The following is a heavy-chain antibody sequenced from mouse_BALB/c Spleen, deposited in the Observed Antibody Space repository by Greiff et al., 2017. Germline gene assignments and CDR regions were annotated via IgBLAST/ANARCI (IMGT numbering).Heavy chain of an antibody. V-gene: IGHV7-3*02. Sequence: DVHLVESGGGLVQPGGSLRLSCATSGFTFTDYYMSWVRQPPGKALEWLGFIRNKANGYTTEYSASVKGRFTISRDNSQSILYLQMNTLRAEDSATYYCARDRNMDYWGQGTSVTVSS. CDR1: GFTFTDYY. CDR3: ARDRNMDY. CDR2: IRNKANGYTT. J-gene: IGHJ4*01.